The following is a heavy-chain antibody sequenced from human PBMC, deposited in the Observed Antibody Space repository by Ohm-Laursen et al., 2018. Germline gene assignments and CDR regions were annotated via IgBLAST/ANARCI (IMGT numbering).Heavy chain of an antibody. V-gene: IGHV3-48*03. Sequence: SLRLSCAASGFTFSSYEMNWVRQAPGKGLEWVSYISSSGSTIYYADSVKGRFTISRDNAKNSLYLQMNSLRAEDTAVYYCAGTPPTSDAFDIWGQGTMVTVSS. CDR1: GFTFSSYE. CDR2: ISSSGSTI. CDR3: AGTPPTSDAFDI. J-gene: IGHJ3*02. D-gene: IGHD2-15*01.